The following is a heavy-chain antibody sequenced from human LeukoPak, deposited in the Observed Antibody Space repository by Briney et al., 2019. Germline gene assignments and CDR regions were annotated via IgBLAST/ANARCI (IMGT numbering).Heavy chain of an antibody. D-gene: IGHD3-22*01. J-gene: IGHJ4*02. V-gene: IGHV1-18*01. Sequence: ASVKVSCKASGYTFTSYGISWVRQAPGQGLEWMGWISGYNGNTNYAQNLQGRVTMTTDTSTSTAYMELRSLRSDDTAVYYCARGTRHYYDTSEAFDYWGQGTLVTVSS. CDR2: ISGYNGNT. CDR1: GYTFTSYG. CDR3: ARGTRHYYDTSEAFDY.